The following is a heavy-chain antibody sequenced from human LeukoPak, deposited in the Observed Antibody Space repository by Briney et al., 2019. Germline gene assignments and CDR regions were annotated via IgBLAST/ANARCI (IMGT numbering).Heavy chain of an antibody. V-gene: IGHV1-69*13. J-gene: IGHJ4*02. D-gene: IGHD2-2*02. CDR2: ILPIFGTA. Sequence: SVNLSCNASGRTFSSYAISWARQARGQGREGMGGILPIFGTANYAEKFQGRVTITADESTSTAYMELSSLTSEDTAVYYCARLTGDEYCSSTSCYNPYYFDYWGQGTLVTVSS. CDR1: GRTFSSYA. CDR3: ARLTGDEYCSSTSCYNPYYFDY.